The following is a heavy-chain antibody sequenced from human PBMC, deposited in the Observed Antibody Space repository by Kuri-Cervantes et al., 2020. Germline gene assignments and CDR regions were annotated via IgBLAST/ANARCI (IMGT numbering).Heavy chain of an antibody. CDR3: ARGAGSSYYYHGMDV. D-gene: IGHD6-19*01. Sequence: GSLRLSCTVSGYSISSGYYWGWIRQPPGKGLEWIGNFHHSGSTYYNPSLKSRVTISVDTSKNQFSLELSSVTAADTAVYYCARGAGSSYYYHGMDVWGQGTTVTVSS. V-gene: IGHV4-38-2*02. J-gene: IGHJ6*02. CDR1: GYSISSGYY. CDR2: FHHSGST.